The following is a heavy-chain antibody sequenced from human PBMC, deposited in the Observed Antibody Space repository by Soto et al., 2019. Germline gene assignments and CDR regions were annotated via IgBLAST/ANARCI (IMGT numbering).Heavy chain of an antibody. CDR2: IWYDGSNK. Sequence: QVELVESGGGVVQPGRSLRLSCAASGFTFSTYGMHWVRQAPGKGLEWLSVIWYDGSNKTYADSVKGRFTISRDNSKSTLYLPMNSRRGEDTAVYYCARDRMVYHAVLTGYYQAYYYGMDVWGQGTTVTVSS. D-gene: IGHD3-9*01. CDR3: ARDRMVYHAVLTGYYQAYYYGMDV. V-gene: IGHV3-33*01. J-gene: IGHJ6*02. CDR1: GFTFSTYG.